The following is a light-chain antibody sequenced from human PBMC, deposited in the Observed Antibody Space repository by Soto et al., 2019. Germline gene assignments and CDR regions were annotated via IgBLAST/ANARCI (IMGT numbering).Light chain of an antibody. V-gene: IGKV3-11*01. J-gene: IGKJ3*01. CDR2: DAS. CDR1: QSVSSY. CDR3: QQPGT. Sequence: EIVLTQSPATLSLSPGERATLSCRASQSVSSYLAWYPQKPGQAPRLLIYDASNRATGIPARFSGSGSGTDFTLTISSLEPEDFAVYYCQQPGTFGPGTKVDIK.